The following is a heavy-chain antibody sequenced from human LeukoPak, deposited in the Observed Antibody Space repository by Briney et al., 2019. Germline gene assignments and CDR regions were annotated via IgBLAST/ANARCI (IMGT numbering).Heavy chain of an antibody. J-gene: IGHJ5*02. CDR3: ARSASPALDIVVVPAAIPFDP. CDR2: MNPNSGNT. Sequence: ASVKVSCKASGYTFTSYDINWVRQATGQGLEWMGWMNPNSGNTGYAQKFQGRVTITTDESTSTAYMELSSLRSEDTAVYYCARSASPALDIVVVPAAIPFDPWGQGTLVTVSS. CDR1: GYTFTSYD. D-gene: IGHD2-2*02. V-gene: IGHV1-8*01.